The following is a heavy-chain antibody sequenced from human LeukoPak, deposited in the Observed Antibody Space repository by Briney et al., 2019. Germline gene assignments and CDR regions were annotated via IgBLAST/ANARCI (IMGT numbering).Heavy chain of an antibody. CDR2: INHSGST. CDR3: ARGRSYSNYRIGGFDP. Sequence: PSETLSLTCAVYGGSFSGYYWSWIRQPRGKGLDWIGEINHSGSTNYNPSLKSRVTISVDTSKNQFSLKLSSVPAADTAVYYCARGRSYSNYRIGGFDPWGQGTLVTVSS. CDR1: GGSFSGYY. J-gene: IGHJ5*02. D-gene: IGHD4-11*01. V-gene: IGHV4-34*01.